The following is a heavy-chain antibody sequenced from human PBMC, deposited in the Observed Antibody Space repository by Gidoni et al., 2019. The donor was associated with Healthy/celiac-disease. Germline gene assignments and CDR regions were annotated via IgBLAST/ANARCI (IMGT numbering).Heavy chain of an antibody. CDR2: IWYDGSNK. CDR1: GFTFSSYG. Sequence: QVQLVESGGGVVQPGRSLRLSCAASGFTFSSYGTPWVRQAPGKGLEWVAVIWYDGSNKYYADSVKGRFTISRDNSKNTLYLQMNSLRAEDTAVYYCARVRARQWLGRIDYWGQGTLVTVSS. V-gene: IGHV3-33*01. D-gene: IGHD6-19*01. CDR3: ARVRARQWLGRIDY. J-gene: IGHJ4*02.